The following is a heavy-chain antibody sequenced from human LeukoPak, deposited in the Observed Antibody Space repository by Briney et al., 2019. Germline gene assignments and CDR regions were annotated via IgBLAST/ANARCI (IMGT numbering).Heavy chain of an antibody. J-gene: IGHJ4*02. V-gene: IGHV1-3*01. CDR3: ARDPLSYYDSSGDYDGFDY. D-gene: IGHD3-22*01. Sequence: ASVKVSCKASGYTFTSYAVEWVRQAPGQRLEWMGWINAGNGNTKYSQKFQGRVTFTRDTSASIAYMELSSLRFEDTAVYYCARDPLSYYDSSGDYDGFDYWGQGTLVTVSS. CDR2: INAGNGNT. CDR1: GYTFTSYA.